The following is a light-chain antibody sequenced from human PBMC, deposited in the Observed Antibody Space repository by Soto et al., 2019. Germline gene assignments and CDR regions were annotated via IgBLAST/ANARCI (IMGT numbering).Light chain of an antibody. Sequence: DIQMTQSPSSLSASVGDRVTITCRASQAIRNYLAWYQQEPGKVPKLLIYAASTLQLGVPSRFSGSASGTDFTLTISSLQPEDVATYYCPQYFSAPDTFGQGNNVEIK. CDR3: PQYFSAPDT. CDR2: AAS. V-gene: IGKV1-27*01. J-gene: IGKJ1*01. CDR1: QAIRNY.